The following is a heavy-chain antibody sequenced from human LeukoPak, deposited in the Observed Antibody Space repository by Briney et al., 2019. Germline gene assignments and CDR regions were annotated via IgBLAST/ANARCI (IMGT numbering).Heavy chain of an antibody. CDR2: IIPIFGTA. D-gene: IGHD2-15*01. V-gene: IGHV1-69*13. CDR1: GGTFSSYA. CDR3: ARGAGYCSGGSCYLTPGGYYYYYYMDV. Sequence: SVKVSCKASGGTFSSYAISWVRQAPGQGLEWMGGIIPIFGTANYAQKFQGRVTITADESTSTAYMELSSLRSEDTAVYYCARGAGYCSGGSCYLTPGGYYYYYYMDVWGKGTTVTVSS. J-gene: IGHJ6*03.